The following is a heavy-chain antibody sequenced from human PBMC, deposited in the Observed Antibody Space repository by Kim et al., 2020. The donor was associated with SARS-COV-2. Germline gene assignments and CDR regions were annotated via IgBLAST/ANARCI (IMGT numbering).Heavy chain of an antibody. CDR3: ARLGASYGTFYFDY. CDR1: GGSISSSSNY. J-gene: IGHJ4*02. V-gene: IGHV4-39*01. CDR2: ISYSGTT. D-gene: IGHD1-26*01. Sequence: SETLSLTCSVSGGSISSSSNYWGWIRQPPGKGLEWIGSISYSGTTHYKSSLNSRVTISADTSNNQFSLKLNSVTAADTAVYYCARLGASYGTFYFDYWGQGTLVTVSS.